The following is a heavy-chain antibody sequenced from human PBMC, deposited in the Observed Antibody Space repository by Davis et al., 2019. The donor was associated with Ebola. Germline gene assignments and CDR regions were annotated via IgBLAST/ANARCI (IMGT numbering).Heavy chain of an antibody. CDR2: VCYSETT. CDR1: GGSISSGTYY. J-gene: IGHJ4*02. V-gene: IGHV4-39*07. Sequence: SETLSLTCSVSGGSISSGTYYWGWIRQPPGRGLEWIGSVCYSETTYYNPSLRNRVTMSLATSKNQFSLNLSSVTAADTAVYYCARITRGRCASPSCYSDYWGQGTLVTVSS. D-gene: IGHD2-2*01. CDR3: ARITRGRCASPSCYSDY.